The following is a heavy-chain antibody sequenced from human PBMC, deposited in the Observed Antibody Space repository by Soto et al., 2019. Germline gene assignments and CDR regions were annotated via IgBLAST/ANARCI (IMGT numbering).Heavy chain of an antibody. CDR1: GGSVNSHA. D-gene: IGHD4-17*01. CDR3: ASSRNVAEFNDYGGNYHGFDI. V-gene: IGHV1-69*01. CDR2: IIPMFGTP. Sequence: QVQLEQSGAEVKKAGSSVKVSCKAFGGSVNSHAISWVRQAPGQGLEWMGGIIPMFGTPTYAQKFQAGVTISAEESTSTACLDLSSLGSEDTAVYYCASSRNVAEFNDYGGNYHGFDIWGQGTMVTVSS. J-gene: IGHJ3*02.